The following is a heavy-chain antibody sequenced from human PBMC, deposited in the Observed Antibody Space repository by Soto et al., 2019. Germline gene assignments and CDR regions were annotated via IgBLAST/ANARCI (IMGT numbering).Heavy chain of an antibody. Sequence: GGSLRLSCAASGFTFSSYAMSWVRQAPGKGLEWVSAISGSGGSTYYADSVKGRFTITRDNSKNTLYLQMNSLRAEDTAVYYCAKGRVMVRGVGGGQGTLVTVSS. CDR1: GFTFSSYA. CDR3: AKGRVMVRGVG. CDR2: ISGSGGST. V-gene: IGHV3-23*01. D-gene: IGHD3-10*01. J-gene: IGHJ4*02.